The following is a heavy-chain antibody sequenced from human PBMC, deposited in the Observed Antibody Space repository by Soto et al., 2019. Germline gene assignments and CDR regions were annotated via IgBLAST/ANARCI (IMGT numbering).Heavy chain of an antibody. CDR3: ARAGLGSSSWRDAFDI. J-gene: IGHJ3*02. CDR2: IIPILGIT. D-gene: IGHD6-13*01. CDR1: GGTFSSYT. Sequence: SVKVSCKASGGTFSSYTISWVRQAPGQGLEWMGRIIPILGITNYAQKFQGRVTITADKSTSTAYMELSSLRSEDTAVYYCARAGLGSSSWRDAFDIRSQGTMVTVSS. V-gene: IGHV1-69*02.